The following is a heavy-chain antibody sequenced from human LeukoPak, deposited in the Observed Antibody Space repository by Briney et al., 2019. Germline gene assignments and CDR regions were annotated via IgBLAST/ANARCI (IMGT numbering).Heavy chain of an antibody. V-gene: IGHV4-59*08. Sequence: SETLSLTCTVSGGSISSYYWSWIRQPPGKGLEWIGYIYYSGSTNYNPSLKSRVTISVDTSKNQFSLKLSFVTAADTAVYYCARLSFYDFWSGYYTEGGSWSDPWGQGTLVTVSS. J-gene: IGHJ5*02. D-gene: IGHD3-3*01. CDR3: ARLSFYDFWSGYYTEGGSWSDP. CDR2: IYYSGST. CDR1: GGSISSYY.